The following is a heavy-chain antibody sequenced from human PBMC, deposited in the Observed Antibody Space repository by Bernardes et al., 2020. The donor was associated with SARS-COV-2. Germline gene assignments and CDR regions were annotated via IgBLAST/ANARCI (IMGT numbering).Heavy chain of an antibody. CDR3: AKDYIAYSSNWNFDY. V-gene: IGHV3-30*18. CDR1: GFSFSSYG. D-gene: IGHD6-13*01. Sequence: GGSLRLSCAACGFSFSSYGMHWVRQAPGKGLEWVALISYDGSNKYYADSVKGRFTISRDNSKNTLYLQMNSLRADDTAVYYCAKDYIAYSSNWNFDYWGQGTLVSVSS. J-gene: IGHJ4*02. CDR2: ISYDGSNK.